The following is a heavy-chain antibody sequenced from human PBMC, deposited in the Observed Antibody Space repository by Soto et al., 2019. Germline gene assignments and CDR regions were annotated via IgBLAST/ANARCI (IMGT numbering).Heavy chain of an antibody. J-gene: IGHJ3*02. V-gene: IGHV3-21*01. CDR2: ISSSSSYI. CDR3: ASGYMITFGGVIVSRAFDI. CDR1: GFTFSSYS. Sequence: GGSLRLSCAASGFTFSSYSMNWVRQAPGKGLEWVSSISSSSSYIYYADSVKGRFTISRDNAKNSLYLQMNSLRAEDTAVYYCASGYMITFGGVIVSRAFDIWGQGTMVTVSS. D-gene: IGHD3-16*02.